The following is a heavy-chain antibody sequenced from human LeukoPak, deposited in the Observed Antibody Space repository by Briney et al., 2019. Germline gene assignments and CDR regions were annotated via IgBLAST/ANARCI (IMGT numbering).Heavy chain of an antibody. Sequence: GGSLRLSCAASGFTFSSYAMHWVRQAPGKGLEWVAVISYDGSSKYYADSVKGRFTISRDNSKNTLYLQMNSLRAEDTAVYYCARDPRSRIVVVPAAIYWFDPWGQGTLVTVSS. CDR1: GFTFSSYA. CDR2: ISYDGSSK. D-gene: IGHD2-2*01. V-gene: IGHV3-30-3*01. CDR3: ARDPRSRIVVVPAAIYWFDP. J-gene: IGHJ5*02.